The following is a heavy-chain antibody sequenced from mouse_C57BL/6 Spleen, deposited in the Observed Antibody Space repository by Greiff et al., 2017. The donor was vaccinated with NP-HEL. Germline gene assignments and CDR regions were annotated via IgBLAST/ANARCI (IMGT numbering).Heavy chain of an antibody. J-gene: IGHJ3*01. CDR2: IYPGDGDT. CDR1: GYAFSSYW. Sequence: VKLQESGAELVKPGASVKISCKASGYAFSSYWMNWVKQRPGKGLEWIGQIYPGDGDTNYNGKFKGKATLTADKSSSTAYMQLSSLTSEDSAVYFCAREGAYYYGGFAYWGQGTLVTVSA. D-gene: IGHD1-1*02. CDR3: AREGAYYYGGFAY. V-gene: IGHV1-80*01.